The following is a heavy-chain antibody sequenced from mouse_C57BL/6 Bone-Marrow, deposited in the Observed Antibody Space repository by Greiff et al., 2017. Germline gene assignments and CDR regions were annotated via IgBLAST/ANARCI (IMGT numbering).Heavy chain of an antibody. Sequence: SGAELVKPGASVKLSCTASGFNIKDYYMHWVKQRTEQGLEWIGRIDPVDGETKYAPKFQGKATITAATSSNTADLQLSSLTSEDTAVYYCASCGYYNYYAMDYWGQGTSVTVSS. D-gene: IGHD2-3*01. CDR1: GFNIKDYY. CDR3: ASCGYYNYYAMDY. J-gene: IGHJ4*01. V-gene: IGHV14-2*01. CDR2: IDPVDGET.